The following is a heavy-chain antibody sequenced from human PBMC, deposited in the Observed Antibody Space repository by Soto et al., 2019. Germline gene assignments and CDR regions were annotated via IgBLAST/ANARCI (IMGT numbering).Heavy chain of an antibody. Sequence: QVQLVESGGGVVQPGRSLRLSCAASGFTFSSYGMHWVRQAPGKGLEWVAVIWYDGSNKYYADSVKGRFTISRDNSKNTLYLQMNSQRAEDTAVYYCAREEVVAANQDYWGHGTLVTVSS. D-gene: IGHD2-15*01. J-gene: IGHJ4*01. CDR2: IWYDGSNK. CDR1: GFTFSSYG. V-gene: IGHV3-33*01. CDR3: AREEVVAANQDY.